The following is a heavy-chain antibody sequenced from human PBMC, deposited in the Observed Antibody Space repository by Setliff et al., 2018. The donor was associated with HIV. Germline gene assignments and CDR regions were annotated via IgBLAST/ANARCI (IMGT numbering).Heavy chain of an antibody. Sequence: SETLSLTCAVYGESFSDHYWTWIRQPPGKGLEWIGEINHSAITNYNPSLKSRVSISVDTSKNQFSLKLNSVTAADTAVYYCARAYGDYGHYYYYLDVWGKGTTVTVSS. D-gene: IGHD4-17*01. J-gene: IGHJ6*03. CDR2: INHSAIT. V-gene: IGHV4-34*01. CDR1: GESFSDHY. CDR3: ARAYGDYGHYYYYLDV.